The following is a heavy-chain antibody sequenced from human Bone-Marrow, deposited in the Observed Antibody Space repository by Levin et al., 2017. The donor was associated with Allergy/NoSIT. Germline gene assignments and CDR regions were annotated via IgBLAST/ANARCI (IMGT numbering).Heavy chain of an antibody. CDR3: ARGIWYFDF. J-gene: IGHJ2*01. V-gene: IGHV1-8*01. Sequence: GESLKISCKTSGYTFNTYDINWVRQASGQGLEWVGWINPNSGNTGSAQKFQGRVAMTMNTTISTVYMELSGLRSEDTAIYYCARGIWYFDFWGRGTLVTVSS. CDR1: GYTFNTYD. CDR2: INPNSGNT.